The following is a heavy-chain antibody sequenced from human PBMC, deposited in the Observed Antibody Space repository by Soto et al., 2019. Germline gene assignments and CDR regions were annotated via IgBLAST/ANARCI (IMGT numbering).Heavy chain of an antibody. D-gene: IGHD6-13*01. J-gene: IGHJ6*02. CDR1: GYSFISYF. V-gene: IGHV5-10-1*01. Sequence: GESLKISCRGAGYSFISYFISLVRQMPGKGLEWMGRIDPSDSYTNYSPSFQGHVTISADKSISTAYLQWSSLKASDTAMYYCARRSSRSYSGMDVWGQGTTVTVSS. CDR3: ARRSSRSYSGMDV. CDR2: IDPSDSYT.